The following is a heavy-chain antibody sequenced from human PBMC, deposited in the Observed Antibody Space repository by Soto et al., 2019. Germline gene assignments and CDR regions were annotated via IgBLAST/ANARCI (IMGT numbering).Heavy chain of an antibody. CDR3: ARAQSSGNYYGGY. J-gene: IGHJ4*02. CDR2: IWYDGTNK. Sequence: QAGGSLRLSCAASGFTFTSYAMHWVRQAPGKGLEWVAVIWYDGTNKYYADSVKGRFTISRDNSKNTLYLQMNSLRAEDTAVYFCARAQSSGNYYGGYWGQGTLVTVSS. V-gene: IGHV3-33*01. D-gene: IGHD1-26*01. CDR1: GFTFTSYA.